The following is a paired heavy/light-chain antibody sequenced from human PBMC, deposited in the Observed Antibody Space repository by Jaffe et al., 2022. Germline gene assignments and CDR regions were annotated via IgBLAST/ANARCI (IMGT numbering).Heavy chain of an antibody. CDR1: GGTFSSYA. CDR3: ARDDFDWLYEGAAYYYYMDV. D-gene: IGHD3-9*01. CDR2: IIPIFGTA. J-gene: IGHJ6*03. V-gene: IGHV1-69*01. Sequence: QVQLVQSGAEVKKPGSSVKVSCKASGGTFSSYAISWVRQAPGQGLEWMGGIIPIFGTANYAQKFQGRVTITADESTSTAYMELSSLRSEDTAVYYCARDDFDWLYEGAAYYYYMDVWGKGTTVTVSS.
Light chain of an antibody. Sequence: QSVLTQPPSVSAAPGQKVTISCSGSSSNIGNNYVSWYQQLPGTAPKLLIYDNNKRPSGIPDRFSGSKSGTSATLGITGLQTGDEADYYCGTWDSSLSAGLFGGGTKLTVL. CDR2: DNN. CDR3: GTWDSSLSAGL. J-gene: IGLJ2*01. V-gene: IGLV1-51*01. CDR1: SSNIGNNY.